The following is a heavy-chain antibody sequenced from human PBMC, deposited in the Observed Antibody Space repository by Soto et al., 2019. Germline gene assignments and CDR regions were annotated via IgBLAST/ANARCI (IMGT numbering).Heavy chain of an antibody. Sequence: QDHLAQSGAEVKKPGSSVTVSCKASGGTFNSYGISWVRQAPGQGLDWMGVIIPLYGTVNYAQKFQGRVSFSGDKSTSPAYMDLCSLRSDDTAVYYCARVRLIRGVIPSPFGLCGQGTLVTVSS. CDR3: ARVRLIRGVIPSPFGL. V-gene: IGHV1-69*06. D-gene: IGHD3-10*01. CDR1: GGTFNSYG. CDR2: IIPLYGTV. J-gene: IGHJ4*02.